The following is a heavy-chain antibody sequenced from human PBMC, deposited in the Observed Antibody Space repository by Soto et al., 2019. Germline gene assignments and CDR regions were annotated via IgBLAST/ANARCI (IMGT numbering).Heavy chain of an antibody. CDR1: GFTVSSKY. J-gene: IGHJ4*02. CDR3: AKARFKVPAAMLDY. CDR2: ISYDGSNK. D-gene: IGHD2-2*01. Sequence: GGSLRLSCAASGFTVSSKYMHWVRQAPGKGLEWVAVISYDGSNKYYADSVKGRFTISRDNSKNTLYLQMNSLRAEDTAVYYCAKARFKVPAAMLDYWGQGTLVTVSS. V-gene: IGHV3-30*18.